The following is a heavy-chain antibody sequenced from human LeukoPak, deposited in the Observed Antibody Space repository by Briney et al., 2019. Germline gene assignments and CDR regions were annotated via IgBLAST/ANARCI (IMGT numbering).Heavy chain of an antibody. CDR2: ISYDGSNK. CDR3: AKDHSSGYPYAFDI. J-gene: IGHJ3*02. CDR1: GFTLSSYD. D-gene: IGHD3-10*01. V-gene: IGHV3-30*18. Sequence: GGSLRLSCAASGFTLSSYDMHWVRQAPGKGLEWVAVISYDGSNKYYADSVKGRFTISRDNSKNTLSLQMISLRAEDTALYYCAKDHSSGYPYAFDIWGQGTMVTVSS.